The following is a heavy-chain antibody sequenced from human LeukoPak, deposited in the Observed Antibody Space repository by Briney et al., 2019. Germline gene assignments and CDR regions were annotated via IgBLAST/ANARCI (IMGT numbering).Heavy chain of an antibody. D-gene: IGHD6-19*01. Sequence: ASVKVSCKASGGTFSSYAISWVRQAPGQGLEWMGGIIPMIGTVNYAQKFQGRVTITADKSTSTAYMELSSLRSEDTAVYYCARDRDSSGWQDYWGQGTLVTVSS. CDR1: GGTFSSYA. CDR3: ARDRDSSGWQDY. V-gene: IGHV1-69*06. CDR2: IIPMIGTV. J-gene: IGHJ4*02.